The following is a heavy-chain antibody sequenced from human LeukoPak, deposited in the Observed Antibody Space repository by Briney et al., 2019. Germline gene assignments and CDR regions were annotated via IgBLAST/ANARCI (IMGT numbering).Heavy chain of an antibody. CDR1: GFTFSSYS. Sequence: PGGSLRLSCAASGFTFSSYSMNWVRQAPGKGLEWVSYISSSSRNIYYAGSVKGRFTISRDNAKNSLYLQMNSLRAEDTAVYYCARDQVPIAVAGSGGPMDVWGKGTTVTVSS. J-gene: IGHJ6*03. CDR2: ISSSSRNI. D-gene: IGHD6-19*01. CDR3: ARDQVPIAVAGSGGPMDV. V-gene: IGHV3-48*01.